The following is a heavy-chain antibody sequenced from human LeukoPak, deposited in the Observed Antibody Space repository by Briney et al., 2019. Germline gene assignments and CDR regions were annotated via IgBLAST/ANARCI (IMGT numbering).Heavy chain of an antibody. D-gene: IGHD4-11*01. Sequence: GGSLRLSCAASGFAFSNYAMRWVRQAPEKGLEWVSSITGSGDGTYYADSVKGRFTVSRDNSRNTLYLQMRGLRAEDAAVYYCAKGVSGPQYYFHYWGQGTLVTVSS. CDR2: ITGSGDGT. J-gene: IGHJ4*02. CDR1: GFAFSNYA. CDR3: AKGVSGPQYYFHY. V-gene: IGHV3-23*01.